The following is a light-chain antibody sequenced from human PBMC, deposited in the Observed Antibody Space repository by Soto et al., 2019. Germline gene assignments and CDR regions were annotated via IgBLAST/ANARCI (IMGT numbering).Light chain of an antibody. V-gene: IGKV3-20*01. CDR2: GAS. Sequence: EVVLTQSPGTLSLSPGETATLSCRTSQSVYNNYLAWYQQKPGQAPRLLIHGASSRATDVPDRFSASGSGTDFTLTIRRLEPEDFVVYYCQQFTFSMWTFGQGTRVEV. CDR1: QSVYNNY. CDR3: QQFTFSMWT. J-gene: IGKJ1*01.